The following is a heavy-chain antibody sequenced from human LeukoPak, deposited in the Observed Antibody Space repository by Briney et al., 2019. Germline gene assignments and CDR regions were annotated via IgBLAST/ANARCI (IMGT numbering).Heavy chain of an antibody. CDR3: ARDWKADYYYYGMDV. J-gene: IGHJ6*02. Sequence: GGSLRLSCAASGFTFSSYWMSWVRQAPGKGLEWVANIKQDGSEKYYMDSVKGRFTISRDNAKNSLYLQMNSLRAEDTAVYYCARDWKADYYYYGMDVWGQGTTVTVSS. CDR1: GFTFSSYW. V-gene: IGHV3-7*01. CDR2: IKQDGSEK. D-gene: IGHD1-1*01.